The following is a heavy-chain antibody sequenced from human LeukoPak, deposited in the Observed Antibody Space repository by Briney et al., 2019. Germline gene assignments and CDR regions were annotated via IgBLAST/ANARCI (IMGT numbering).Heavy chain of an antibody. CDR2: ISAYNGNT. Sequence: GASVKVSCKASGYTFTSYGISWVRQAPGQGLEWMGWISAYNGNTNYAQKLQGRVTMTTDTSTSTAYMELSSLRSEDTAVYYCARGRYSSSINSMDVWGQGTTVTVSS. J-gene: IGHJ6*02. CDR3: ARGRYSSSINSMDV. CDR1: GYTFTSYG. D-gene: IGHD6-6*01. V-gene: IGHV1-18*01.